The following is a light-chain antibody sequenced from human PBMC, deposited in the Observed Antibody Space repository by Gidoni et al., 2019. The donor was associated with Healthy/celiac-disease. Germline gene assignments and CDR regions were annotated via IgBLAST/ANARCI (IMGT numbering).Light chain of an antibody. J-gene: IGKJ5*01. V-gene: IGKV3-11*01. CDR3: QQRSNWPPSIT. Sequence: IVFTHSPATLSLSPGEIAILSCRASQSVSSYLAWYQQKPGQAPRLLIYDASNRATGIPARFSGSGSGTDFTLTISSLEPEDFAVDYCQQRSNWPPSITFGQGTRLEIK. CDR2: DAS. CDR1: QSVSSY.